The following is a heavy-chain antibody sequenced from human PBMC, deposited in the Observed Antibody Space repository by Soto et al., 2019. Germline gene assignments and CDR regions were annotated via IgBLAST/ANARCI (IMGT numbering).Heavy chain of an antibody. CDR3: TTDPPPYYDILTGDSAAFDY. CDR1: GFTFSNAW. J-gene: IGHJ4*02. D-gene: IGHD3-9*01. CDR2: IKSKTDGGTT. V-gene: IGHV3-15*07. Sequence: EVQLVESGGGLVKPGGSLRLSCAASGFTFSNAWMNWVRQAPGKGLEWVGRIKSKTDGGTTDYAAPVKGRLTISRDNSENTLYLQMHSMKTEDTAVYYCTTDPPPYYDILTGDSAAFDYWGQGTLVTVSS.